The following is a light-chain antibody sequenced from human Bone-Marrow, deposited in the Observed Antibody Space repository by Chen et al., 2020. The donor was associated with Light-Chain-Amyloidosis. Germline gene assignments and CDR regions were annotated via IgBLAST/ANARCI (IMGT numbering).Light chain of an antibody. CDR3: QSADRSGTYEVI. V-gene: IGLV3-25*03. CDR2: RDT. CDR1: DLPTKY. J-gene: IGLJ2*01. Sequence: SYELTQPPSVAVSPGQTALITCSGDDLPTKYAYWYQQQPGQAPVLVIHRDTERPSGISERFSGSSSGTTATLTISGVPAEDEADYRCQSADRSGTYEVIFGGGTKLTVL.